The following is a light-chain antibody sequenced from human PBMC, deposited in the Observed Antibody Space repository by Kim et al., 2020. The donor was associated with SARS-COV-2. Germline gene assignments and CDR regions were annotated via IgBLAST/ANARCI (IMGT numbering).Light chain of an antibody. CDR1: SRRSYY. CDR2: GKN. Sequence: SSELTQDPAVSVALGQTVRITCQGDSRRSYYASWYQQKQGQAPVLVTYGKNNRPSGIPDRFSGSSSGNTASLTITGAQAEDEADFYCNSRDSSGNHVVFGGGTKLTVL. CDR3: NSRDSSGNHVV. J-gene: IGLJ2*01. V-gene: IGLV3-19*01.